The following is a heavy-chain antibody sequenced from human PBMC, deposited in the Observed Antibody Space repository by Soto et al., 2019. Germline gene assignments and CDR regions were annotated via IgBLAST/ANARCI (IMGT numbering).Heavy chain of an antibody. CDR3: ARGRKRVATHVDY. J-gene: IGHJ4*02. CDR1: GGSFSGYY. D-gene: IGHD5-12*01. V-gene: IGHV4-34*01. Sequence: PSETLSLTCAGYGGSFSGYYWSWIRQPPGKGLEWIGEINHSGSTNYNPSLKSRVTISVDTSKNQFSLKLSSVTAADTAVYYCARGRKRVATHVDYWGQGTLVTVSS. CDR2: INHSGST.